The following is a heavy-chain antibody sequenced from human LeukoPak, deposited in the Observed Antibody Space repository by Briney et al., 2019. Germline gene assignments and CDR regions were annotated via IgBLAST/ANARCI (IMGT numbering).Heavy chain of an antibody. CDR1: GYTFTNSG. Sequence: ASVKVSCKASGYTFTNSGVHWVRQAAGQGLDWMGWITTYSGNTHYAQNLQGRVTMTTDTSTNTAYYELRSLGSDDTAVYYCARAYCSTTSCFFVFDPWGQGTLVTVSS. CDR3: ARAYCSTTSCFFVFDP. V-gene: IGHV1-18*01. CDR2: ITTYSGNT. D-gene: IGHD2-2*01. J-gene: IGHJ5*02.